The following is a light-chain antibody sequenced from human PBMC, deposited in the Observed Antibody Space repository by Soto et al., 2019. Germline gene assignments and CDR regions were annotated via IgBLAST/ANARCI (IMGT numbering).Light chain of an antibody. V-gene: IGLV1-40*01. CDR3: SSYTSSRAYV. CDR2: GNS. Sequence: HSVLTQPPSVSGAPGQRVTISCTGSSSNIGPGYDVHWYQQFPGTAPKLLIYGNSNRPSGVPDRFSGSKSGNTASLTISGLQAEDEADYYCSSYTSSRAYVFGIGTKVTV. CDR1: SSNIGPGYD. J-gene: IGLJ1*01.